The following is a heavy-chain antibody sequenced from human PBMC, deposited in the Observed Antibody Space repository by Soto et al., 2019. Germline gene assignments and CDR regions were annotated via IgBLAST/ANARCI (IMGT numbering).Heavy chain of an antibody. CDR3: ARSDYYEDTGTFEN. CDR1: GYSFSDFG. CDR2: ISGKNGNT. D-gene: IGHD4-17*01. J-gene: IGHJ4*02. Sequence: QVHLVQSGGELKKPGASVKVSCKASGYSFSDFGITWVRQAPGQGLEWMGWISGKNGNTNYAQKVQGRVTLTADTSTSTAYMEMRALTSDDTGIDYCARSDYYEDTGTFENWGQGTPVNVSP. V-gene: IGHV1-18*04.